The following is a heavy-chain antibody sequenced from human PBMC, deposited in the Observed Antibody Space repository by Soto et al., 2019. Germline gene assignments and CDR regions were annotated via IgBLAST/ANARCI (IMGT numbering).Heavy chain of an antibody. CDR2: ISGSGGST. J-gene: IGHJ4*02. CDR3: AKGMVAAPCDY. V-gene: IGHV3-23*01. D-gene: IGHD6-25*01. CDR1: GFTCSSYA. Sequence: GSLRLSCGASGFTCSSYAMSWFRQDPVKGMEWVSAISGSGGSTSYADSVKGRFTISRDNSKSTLYLQMNSLRAEDTAVYYCAKGMVAAPCDYWGQGTLVTVS.